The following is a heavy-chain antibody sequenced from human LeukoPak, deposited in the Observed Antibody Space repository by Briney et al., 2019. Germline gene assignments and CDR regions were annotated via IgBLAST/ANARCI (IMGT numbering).Heavy chain of an antibody. CDR2: INPYNGNT. CDR1: GYTFNSYG. CDR3: AREIYGRFDY. V-gene: IGHV1-18*01. D-gene: IGHD4-17*01. J-gene: IGHJ4*02. Sequence: GASVKVSCKASGYTFNSYGITWVRQAPGQGLECMGRINPYNGNTNYALKVQGTVTMTTDTSTSTAYLELRSLRSDDTAIYYCAREIYGRFDYWGQGTLVTVSS.